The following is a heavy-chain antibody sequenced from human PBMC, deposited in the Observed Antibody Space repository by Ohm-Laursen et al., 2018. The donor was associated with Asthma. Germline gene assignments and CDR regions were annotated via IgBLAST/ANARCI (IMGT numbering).Heavy chain of an antibody. J-gene: IGHJ4*02. Sequence: SLRLSCAASGFTFRSYGMNWVRQAPGKGLEGVAEGGSYYDGGLKYYADSVNGRFTVSRDDSKNTLYLQMNSLRPDDTAVYYCARDVMEWYLPAFDFWGQGTLVTVSS. CDR3: ARDVMEWYLPAFDF. D-gene: IGHD3-3*01. CDR2: GGSYYDGGLK. CDR1: GFTFRSYG. V-gene: IGHV3-30*03.